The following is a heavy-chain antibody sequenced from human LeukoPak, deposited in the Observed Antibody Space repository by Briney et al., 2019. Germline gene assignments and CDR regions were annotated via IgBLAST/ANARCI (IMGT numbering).Heavy chain of an antibody. Sequence: ASVKVSCKASGYTFTSYGISWVRQAPGQGLEWMGWISAYNGNTNYAQKLQGRVTITRNTSISTAYMELSSLRSEDTAVYYCARGRSDAFDIWGQGTMVTVSS. CDR3: ARGRSDAFDI. CDR1: GYTFTSYG. CDR2: ISAYNGNT. V-gene: IGHV1-18*01. J-gene: IGHJ3*02.